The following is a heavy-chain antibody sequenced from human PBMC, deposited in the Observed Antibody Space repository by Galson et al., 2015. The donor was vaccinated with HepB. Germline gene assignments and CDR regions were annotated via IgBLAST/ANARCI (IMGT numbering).Heavy chain of an antibody. J-gene: IGHJ4*02. Sequence: SVKVSCKASGYTFTGYFIHWVRQAPGQGLEWMGRINTNTGGTNYAQKFQGRVIMTRDTSISTAYMEVIDLRSDDTAVYYCAAIVVIPSATPAGFDYWGQGTLVTVSS. CDR2: INTNTGGT. D-gene: IGHD2-21*01. CDR3: AAIVVIPSATPAGFDY. V-gene: IGHV1-2*06. CDR1: GYTFTGYF.